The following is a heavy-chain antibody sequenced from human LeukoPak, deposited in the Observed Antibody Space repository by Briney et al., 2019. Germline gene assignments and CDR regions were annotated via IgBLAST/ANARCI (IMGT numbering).Heavy chain of an antibody. CDR1: GGTFSSYA. J-gene: IGHJ5*02. CDR2: IIPIFGTA. CDR3: ARARYSGYGQGFNWFDP. Sequence: SVKVSYKASGGTFSSYAISWVRQAPGQGLEWMGGIIPIFGTANYAQKFQGRVTITTDESTSTAYMELSSLRSEDTAVYYCARARYSGYGQGFNWFDPWGQGTLVTVSS. D-gene: IGHD5-12*01. V-gene: IGHV1-69*05.